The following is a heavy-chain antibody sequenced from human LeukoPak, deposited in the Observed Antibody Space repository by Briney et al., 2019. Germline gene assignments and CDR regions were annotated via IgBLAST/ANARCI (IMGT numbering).Heavy chain of an antibody. CDR1: GFTFSSYG. CDR3: AKETVTTWKYFDY. Sequence: GGSLILSCAASGFTFSSYGMHWVRQAPGKGLEWVAVISYDGSNKYYADSVKGRFTISRDNSKNTLYLQMNSLRAEDTAVYHCAKETVTTWKYFDYWGQGTLDTVSS. J-gene: IGHJ4*02. V-gene: IGHV3-30*18. D-gene: IGHD4-17*01. CDR2: ISYDGSNK.